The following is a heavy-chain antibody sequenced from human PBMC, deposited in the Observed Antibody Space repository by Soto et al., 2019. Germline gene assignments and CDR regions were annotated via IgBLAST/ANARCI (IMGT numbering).Heavy chain of an antibody. CDR2: ISGSGGSK. D-gene: IGHD6-19*01. Sequence: GGSLRLSCAASGFTFSSYAMSWVRQAPGKGLEWVSAISGSGGSKYYADSVKGQFTISRDNSKNTLYLQMNSLRAEDTAVYYCAKDPARQWLAQNHDYWGQGTLVTVSS. V-gene: IGHV3-23*01. CDR3: AKDPARQWLAQNHDY. J-gene: IGHJ4*02. CDR1: GFTFSSYA.